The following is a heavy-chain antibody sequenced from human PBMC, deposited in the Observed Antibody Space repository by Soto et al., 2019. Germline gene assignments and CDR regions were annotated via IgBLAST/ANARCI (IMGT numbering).Heavy chain of an antibody. Sequence: TLSLTCPVSGGSVSSGSYYWSWIRQPPGKGLEYIGYLYYSGSTNYNPSLKSRVTISVDTPKNHFSLKLTSVPAADTAIYYCARGQAFWTGYYRMPYYFDYWGQGTLVTVSS. V-gene: IGHV4-61*01. CDR1: GGSVSSGSYY. D-gene: IGHD3-3*01. CDR3: ARGQAFWTGYYRMPYYFDY. CDR2: LYYSGST. J-gene: IGHJ4*02.